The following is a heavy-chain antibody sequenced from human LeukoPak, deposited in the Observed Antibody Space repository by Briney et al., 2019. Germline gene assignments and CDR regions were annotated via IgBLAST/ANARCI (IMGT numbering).Heavy chain of an antibody. CDR2: IYYSGST. J-gene: IGHJ4*02. CDR3: AKEYSSSWTFDY. V-gene: IGHV4-39*07. D-gene: IGHD6-13*01. Sequence: PSETLSLTCTVSGGSISSSSYYWGWIRQPPGKGLEWIGSIYYSGSTYYNPSLKSRVTISVDTSKNQFSLKLSSVTAADTAVYYCAKEYSSSWTFDYWGQGTLVTVSS. CDR1: GGSISSSSYY.